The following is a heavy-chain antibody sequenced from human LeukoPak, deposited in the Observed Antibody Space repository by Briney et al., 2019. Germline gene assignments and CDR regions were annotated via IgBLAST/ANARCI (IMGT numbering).Heavy chain of an antibody. J-gene: IGHJ4*02. V-gene: IGHV4-59*12. CDR1: GGSINNYY. CDR3: AKGDGGNFDY. CDR2: TYNSRST. Sequence: SETLSLTCTVSGGSINNYYCSWIRQPPGKGLEWIAYTYNSRSTDYNPSLKSRVTISVDTSKNQFSLQLNSVTPEDTAVHYCAKGDGGNFDYWGQGTLVTVSS. D-gene: IGHD4-23*01.